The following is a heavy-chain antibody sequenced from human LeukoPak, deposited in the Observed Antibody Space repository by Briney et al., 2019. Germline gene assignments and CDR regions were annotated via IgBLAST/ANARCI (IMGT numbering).Heavy chain of an antibody. CDR1: GSTFNNYG. Sequence: GGSLRLSCAASGSTFNNYGMNWARQAPGKGLEWVSYISHSSGTIYYADSVKGRFTISRDNAKNSLYLQMNSLRAEDTAIYYCANTYCDTISRSRSLDHWGQGTLVTVSS. CDR3: ANTYCDTISRSRSLDH. V-gene: IGHV3-48*04. CDR2: ISHSSGTI. J-gene: IGHJ4*02. D-gene: IGHD2/OR15-2a*01.